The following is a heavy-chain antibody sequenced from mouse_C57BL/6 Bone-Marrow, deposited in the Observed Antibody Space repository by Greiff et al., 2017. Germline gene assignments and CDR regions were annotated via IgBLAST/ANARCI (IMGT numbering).Heavy chain of an antibody. CDR3: AIESYYYVFAY. D-gene: IGHD1-1*01. CDR2: IHPNSGST. CDR1: GYTFTSYW. V-gene: IGHV1-64*01. Sequence: QVQLQQPGAELVKPGASVKLSCKASGYTFTSYWMHWVKQRPGQGLEWIGMIHPNSGSTNYNEKFKSKATLTVDKSSSTAYMQLSSLTSEDSAVYYCAIESYYYVFAYWGQGTPVTVSA. J-gene: IGHJ3*01.